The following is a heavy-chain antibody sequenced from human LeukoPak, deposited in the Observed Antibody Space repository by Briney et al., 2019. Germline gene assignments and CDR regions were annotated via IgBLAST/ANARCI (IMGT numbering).Heavy chain of an antibody. D-gene: IGHD3-10*01. CDR3: ARGTTERFYGSGNPNPPDH. J-gene: IGHJ4*02. Sequence: AASVKVSCKASGYTFTSYDINWVRQATGQGLEWMGWMNPNSGNTGYAQKFQGRVTMTRNTSISTAYMELSSLRSEDTAVYYCARGTTERFYGSGNPNPPDHWGQGTLVTVSS. CDR1: GYTFTSYD. V-gene: IGHV1-8*01. CDR2: MNPNSGNT.